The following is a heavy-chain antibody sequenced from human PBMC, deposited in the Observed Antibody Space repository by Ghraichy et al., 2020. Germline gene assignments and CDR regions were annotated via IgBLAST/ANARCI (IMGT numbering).Heavy chain of an antibody. V-gene: IGHV3-21*01. CDR3: ARHRYCSSTSCRHGFDY. Sequence: GGSLRLSCAASGFTFSSYSMNWVRQAPGKGLEWVSSISSSSSYIYYADSVKGRFTISRDNAKNSLYLQMNSLRAEDTAVYYCARHRYCSSTSCRHGFDYWGQGTLVTVSS. D-gene: IGHD2-2*01. J-gene: IGHJ4*02. CDR2: ISSSSSYI. CDR1: GFTFSSYS.